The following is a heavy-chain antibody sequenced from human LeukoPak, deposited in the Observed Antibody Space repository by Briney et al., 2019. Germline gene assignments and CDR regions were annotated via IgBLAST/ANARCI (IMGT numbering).Heavy chain of an antibody. CDR3: ARSGYSHGWDY. J-gene: IGHJ4*02. D-gene: IGHD1-26*01. CDR1: GFTFSSYW. CDR2: IKEDGGEI. V-gene: IGHV3-7*03. Sequence: PGGSLRLSCAASGFTFSSYWMSWVRQAPGKGLEWVANIKEDGGEIHFVDSMKGRFTISRDNAKNSLYLQMNSLRGDDTAVYYCARSGYSHGWDYWGQGTLVIVSS.